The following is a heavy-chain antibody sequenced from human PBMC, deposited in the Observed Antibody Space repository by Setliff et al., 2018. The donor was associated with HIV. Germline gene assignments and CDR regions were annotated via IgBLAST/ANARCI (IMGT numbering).Heavy chain of an antibody. CDR1: GESFSGYY. Sequence: SETLSLTCAVYGESFSGYYWNWIRQPPGKGLEWVAEINHSGTTNYNPSLKSRVTISVDTSKKQFSLNLISVTAADTAVYYCAGGPGTTSIDYWAQGTLVTVSS. D-gene: IGHD1-26*01. V-gene: IGHV4-34*01. CDR2: INHSGTT. J-gene: IGHJ4*02. CDR3: AGGPGTTSIDY.